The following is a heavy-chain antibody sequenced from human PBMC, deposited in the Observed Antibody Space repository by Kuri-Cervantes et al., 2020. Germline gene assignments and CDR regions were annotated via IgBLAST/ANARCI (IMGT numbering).Heavy chain of an antibody. CDR3: AKDLTPGGGDAFDI. V-gene: IGHV3-30*07. D-gene: IGHD1-14*01. CDR1: GFTFSSYA. Sequence: GESLKISCAASGFTFSSYAMHWVRQAPGKGLEWVAVISYDGSNKYYADSVKGRFTISRDNSKNTLYLQMNSLRAEDTAVYYCAKDLTPGGGDAFDIWGQGTMVTVSS. CDR2: ISYDGSNK. J-gene: IGHJ3*02.